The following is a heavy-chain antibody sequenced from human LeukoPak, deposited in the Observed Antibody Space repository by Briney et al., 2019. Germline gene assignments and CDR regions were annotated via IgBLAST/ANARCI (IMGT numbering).Heavy chain of an antibody. D-gene: IGHD3-10*01. CDR3: ARGIRGVISGFDY. V-gene: IGHV4-38-2*02. Sequence: PSETLSLTCTVSGYSISSGYYWGWIRQPPGKGLEWIGSIYHSGSTYYNPSLKSRVTISVDTSKNQFSLKLSSATAADTAVYYCARGIRGVISGFDYWGQGTLVTVSS. CDR2: IYHSGST. CDR1: GYSISSGYY. J-gene: IGHJ4*02.